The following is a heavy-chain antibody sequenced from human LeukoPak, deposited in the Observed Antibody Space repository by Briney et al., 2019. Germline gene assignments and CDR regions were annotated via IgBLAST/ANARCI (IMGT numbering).Heavy chain of an antibody. Sequence: GGSLRLSCAASGFTFSTYWMNWVRQAPGKGLEWVANIKQDGSEKYYVDSVKGRFTIPRDNAKNSLYLQMNSLRAEDTAVYYCARARSVSIFGVVTYYFDYWGQGTLVTVSS. D-gene: IGHD3-3*01. V-gene: IGHV3-7*01. J-gene: IGHJ4*02. CDR1: GFTFSTYW. CDR3: ARARSVSIFGVVTYYFDY. CDR2: IKQDGSEK.